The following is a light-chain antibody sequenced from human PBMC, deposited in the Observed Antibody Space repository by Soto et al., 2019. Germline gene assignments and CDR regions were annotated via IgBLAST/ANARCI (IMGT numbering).Light chain of an antibody. V-gene: IGLV2-8*01. CDR2: EVT. CDR3: SSYAGNNNFVV. Sequence: QSALTQPPSASGSPGQSVTISCTGTSSDVGGYNYVSWYQQHPGKAPKLIIYEVTKRPSGVPDRFSGSKSGNTASLTVSGLQAEDEADYYCSSYAGNNNFVVFGGGTKVTVL. CDR1: SSDVGGYNY. J-gene: IGLJ2*01.